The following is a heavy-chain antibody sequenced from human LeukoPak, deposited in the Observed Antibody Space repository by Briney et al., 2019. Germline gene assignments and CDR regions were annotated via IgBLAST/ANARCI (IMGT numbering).Heavy chain of an antibody. D-gene: IGHD3-9*01. J-gene: IGHJ6*02. Sequence: GGSLRLSCAASGFTFSTYSMNWVRQAPGKGLEWVSYITSSSSTIFYADSVKGRFTISRDNAKNSLYLQMNSLRGEDTAVYYCARGLYYDILTGSPYYYGMDVWGQGTMVTVSS. V-gene: IGHV3-48*01. CDR3: ARGLYYDILTGSPYYYGMDV. CDR2: ITSSSSTI. CDR1: GFTFSTYS.